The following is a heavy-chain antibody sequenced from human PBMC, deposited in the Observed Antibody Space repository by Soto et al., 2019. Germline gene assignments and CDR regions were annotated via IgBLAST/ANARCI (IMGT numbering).Heavy chain of an antibody. CDR3: AGAYCGGDCYSRYYFDY. V-gene: IGHV1-69*02. J-gene: IGHJ4*02. Sequence: EASVKVSCKASGGTFSSYTISWVRQAPGQGLEWMGRIIPILGIANYAQKFQGRVTITADKSTSTAYMELSSLRSEDTAVYYCAGAYCGGDCYSRYYFDYWGQGTLVTVSS. CDR1: GGTFSSYT. D-gene: IGHD2-21*01. CDR2: IIPILGIA.